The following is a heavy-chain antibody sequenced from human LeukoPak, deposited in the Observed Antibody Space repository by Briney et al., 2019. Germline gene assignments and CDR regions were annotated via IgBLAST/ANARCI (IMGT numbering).Heavy chain of an antibody. CDR1: GGSISSYY. CDR3: ATETMIYAFDI. D-gene: IGHD3-22*01. CDR2: IYTSGST. Sequence: SETLSLTCTVSGGSISSYYWSWIRQPAGKGLEWTGRIYTSGSTNYNPSLKSRVTMSVDTSKNQFSLKLSSVTAADAAVYYCATETMIYAFDIWGQGTMVTVSS. V-gene: IGHV4-4*07. J-gene: IGHJ3*02.